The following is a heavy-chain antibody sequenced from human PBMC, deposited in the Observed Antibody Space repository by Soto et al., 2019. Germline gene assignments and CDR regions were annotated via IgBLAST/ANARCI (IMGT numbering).Heavy chain of an antibody. CDR1: GYTFKNYG. J-gene: IGHJ4*02. D-gene: IGHD4-17*01. CDR3: ARPFYGDHGIVDY. CDR2: ISGYNGNT. V-gene: IGHV1-18*01. Sequence: QVPLVQSGAEVKKPGASVKVSCKASGYTFKNYGIIWVRQAPGQGLEWMGWISGYNGNTKYAQKLQGRVTMTTDTSTRTGYMELRSLRSDDTAVYYCARPFYGDHGIVDYWGQGTLVTVSS.